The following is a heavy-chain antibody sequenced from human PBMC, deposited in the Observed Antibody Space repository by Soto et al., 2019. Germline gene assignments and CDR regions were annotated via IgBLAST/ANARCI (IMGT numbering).Heavy chain of an antibody. Sequence: SETLSLTCTVSGGSISGYYWGWIRQPPGKGLEWIGFIYFTWNTNYKPSLESRVTISLATSKNQFSLKVTSVTAAGTDVYYCARAHPKYYYYGQDVWGQGTTGTVSS. J-gene: IGHJ6*02. CDR2: IYFTWNT. V-gene: IGHV4-59*01. CDR1: GGSISGYY. CDR3: ARAHPKYYYYGQDV.